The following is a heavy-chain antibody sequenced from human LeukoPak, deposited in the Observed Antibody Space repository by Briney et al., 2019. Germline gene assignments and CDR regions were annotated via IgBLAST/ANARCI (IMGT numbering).Heavy chain of an antibody. Sequence: GGSLKISCKGSGYSFTSYWIGWVRQMPGKGLEWMGIIYPGDSDTRYSPSFQGQVTISADKSISTAYLQWSSLKASDTAMYYCARLDGSGSYYTNWFDPWGQGTLVTVSS. CDR2: IYPGDSDT. V-gene: IGHV5-51*01. CDR3: ARLDGSGSYYTNWFDP. D-gene: IGHD3-10*01. CDR1: GYSFTSYW. J-gene: IGHJ5*02.